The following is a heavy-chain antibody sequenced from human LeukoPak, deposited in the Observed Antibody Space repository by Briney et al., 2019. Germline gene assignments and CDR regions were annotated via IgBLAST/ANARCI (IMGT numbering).Heavy chain of an antibody. J-gene: IGHJ6*03. CDR3: ARLRPDYYYYMDV. CDR1: GGSISSYY. CDR2: IYTSGST. V-gene: IGHV4-4*09. Sequence: SETLSLTCTVSGGSISSYYWSWIRQPPGKGLEWIGYIYTSGSTNYNPSLKSRVTISVDTSKNQFSLKLSSVTAADTAVYYCARLRPDYYYYMDVWGEGTTVTVSS.